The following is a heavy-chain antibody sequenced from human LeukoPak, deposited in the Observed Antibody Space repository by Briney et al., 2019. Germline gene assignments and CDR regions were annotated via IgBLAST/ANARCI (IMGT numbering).Heavy chain of an antibody. J-gene: IGHJ4*02. CDR3: AKPQGSYHFDY. V-gene: IGHV3-23*01. CDR1: GGSISSSSYY. CDR2: ISGSGGGT. Sequence: ETLSLTCTVSGGSISSSSYYWGWIRQPPGKGLEWVSAISGSGGGTYYADSVKGRFTISRDNSRNTLYLQMNSLRAEDTAVYYCAKPQGSYHFDYWGQGTLVTVST.